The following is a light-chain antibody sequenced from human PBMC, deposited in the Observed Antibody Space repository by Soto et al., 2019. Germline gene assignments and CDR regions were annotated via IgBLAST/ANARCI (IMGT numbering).Light chain of an antibody. V-gene: IGKV3D-20*02. CDR2: DAS. Sequence: EIVLTQSPGTLSLSPGERATLSCRATESVVSNYLAWYQMKPGQDPRLLIYDASSRATGIPDRFSGSGSETDFNLTISSLEPEEVAFYYCQQRMHWTLTVGQGTR. CDR1: ESVVSNY. J-gene: IGKJ5*01. CDR3: QQRMHWTLT.